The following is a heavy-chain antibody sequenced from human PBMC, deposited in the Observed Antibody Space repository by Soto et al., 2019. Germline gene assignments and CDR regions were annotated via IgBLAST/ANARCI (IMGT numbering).Heavy chain of an antibody. V-gene: IGHV1-3*01. J-gene: IGHJ4*02. CDR2: INAGNGNT. Sequence: QVQLVQSGAEVKKPGASVKVSCKASGYTFISYAMNWVRQAPGQRLEWMGWINAGNGNTKYSQKFQGRVTITRDTSASTGNMELSSLRSEDTAVYYCAGDPGYSYGYNWGQGTLVTVSS. D-gene: IGHD5-18*01. CDR3: AGDPGYSYGYN. CDR1: GYTFISYA.